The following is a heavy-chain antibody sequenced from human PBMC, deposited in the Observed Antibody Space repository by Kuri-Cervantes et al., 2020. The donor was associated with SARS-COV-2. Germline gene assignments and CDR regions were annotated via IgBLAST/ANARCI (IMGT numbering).Heavy chain of an antibody. D-gene: IGHD1-26*01. CDR2: ISDDGKKR. CDR3: ARDPDSGSYYGAFDI. CDR1: GFTFSRYA. J-gene: IGHJ3*02. Sequence: GGSLRLSCAGSGFTFSRYAIHCVRQAPGKGLEWVAVISDDGKKRYYADSVKGRFTISRDNSQSTLYLQMNSLRAEDTAVYYCARDPDSGSYYGAFDIWGQGTVVTVSS. V-gene: IGHV3-30*04.